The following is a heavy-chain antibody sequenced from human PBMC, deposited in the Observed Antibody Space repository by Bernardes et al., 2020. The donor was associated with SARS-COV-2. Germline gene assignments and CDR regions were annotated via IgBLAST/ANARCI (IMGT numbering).Heavy chain of an antibody. CDR2: ISSDGKKQ. J-gene: IGHJ6*04. D-gene: IGHD1-1*01. V-gene: IGHV3-30*03. CDR3: ARDVHDDPFMGMDD. CDR1: GFTFSVHA. Sequence: VGSLSLSCAASGFTFSVHAIHWVRQAPGQGLEWVALISSDGKKQAYAEAVKGRFTISRDNSRDILYLHMNRLRPEDSAVYYCARDVHDDPFMGMDDWGNGTTVTVSP.